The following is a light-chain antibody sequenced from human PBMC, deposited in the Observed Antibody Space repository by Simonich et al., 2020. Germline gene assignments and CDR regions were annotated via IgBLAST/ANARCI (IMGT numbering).Light chain of an antibody. J-gene: IGLJ2*01. CDR1: KLGDKY. CDR3: QAWDSSTAVV. Sequence: SYELTQPPSVSVSPGQTASITCSGDKLGDKYACWYQQKPGQSPVLVIYQDSKRPSVIHERFSGSNSGNTATLTISGTQAMDEADYYCQAWDSSTAVVFGGGTKLTVL. V-gene: IGLV3-1*01. CDR2: QDS.